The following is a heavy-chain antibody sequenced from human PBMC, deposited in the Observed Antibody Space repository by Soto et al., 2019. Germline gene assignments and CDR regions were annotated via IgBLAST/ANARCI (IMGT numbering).Heavy chain of an antibody. CDR2: IVYSWST. CDR3: ARGYDWFDP. CDR1: GDSISSSY. V-gene: IGHV4-59*01. J-gene: IGHJ5*02. D-gene: IGHD5-12*01. Sequence: QVQLQESGPGLVAPSETLSLTCSVSGDSISSSYWSWIRQPPGKGLEWIGCIVYSWSTNYDPTLKSRVPISLGTSKTQSYLKVSSVTAADTAVYYCARGYDWFDPWGQGTLVTVSS.